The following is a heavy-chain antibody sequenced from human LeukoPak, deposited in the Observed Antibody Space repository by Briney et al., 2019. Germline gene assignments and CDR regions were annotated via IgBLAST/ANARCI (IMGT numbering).Heavy chain of an antibody. CDR3: ARDSSLIVRALDY. CDR2: ISAYNGNT. CDR1: GYTFTSYG. D-gene: IGHD3-10*01. J-gene: IGHJ4*02. Sequence: ASVKVSCKASGYTFTSYGISWVRQAPGQGLQWMGWISAYNGNTNYAQKLQGRVTMTTDTSTSTVYMELRSLRSDATAVYYCARDSSLIVRALDYWGQGTLVTVSS. V-gene: IGHV1-18*01.